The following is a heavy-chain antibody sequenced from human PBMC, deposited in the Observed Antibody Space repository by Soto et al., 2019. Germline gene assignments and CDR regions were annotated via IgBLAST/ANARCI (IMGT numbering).Heavy chain of an antibody. D-gene: IGHD5-12*01. J-gene: IGHJ4*02. Sequence: GGSLRLSCAASGFTFSSYGIHWVRQAPGKGLEWVAVISYDGSNKYYADSVKGRFTISRDNSKNTLYLQMNSLRAEDTAVYYCAKDMRDIVDTILDYCGQGTLVTVSS. CDR3: AKDMRDIVDTILDY. V-gene: IGHV3-30*18. CDR2: ISYDGSNK. CDR1: GFTFSSYG.